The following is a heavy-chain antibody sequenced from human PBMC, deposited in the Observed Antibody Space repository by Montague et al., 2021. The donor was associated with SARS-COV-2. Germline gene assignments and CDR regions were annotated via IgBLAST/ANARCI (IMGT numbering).Heavy chain of an antibody. CDR1: GGSISSSSYY. CDR2: IYYSGST. V-gene: IGHV4-39*01. Sequence: SETLSLTCTVSGGSISSSSYYWGWICQPPGKGLEWIGSIYYSGSTYYNPSPKSRVTISVDTSKNQFSLELSSVTAADTAVYYCARPKYSSSWYVDYWGQGTLVTVSS. CDR3: ARPKYSSSWYVDY. J-gene: IGHJ4*02. D-gene: IGHD6-13*01.